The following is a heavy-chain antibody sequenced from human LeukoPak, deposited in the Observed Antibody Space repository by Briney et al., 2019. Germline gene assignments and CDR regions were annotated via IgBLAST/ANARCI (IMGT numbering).Heavy chain of an antibody. D-gene: IGHD3-10*01. J-gene: IGHJ6*03. CDR3: ARDLTDHYYGRDYYYYMDV. Sequence: GASVKVSCKASGYTFTSYGISWVRQAPGQGLEWMGWINPNSGGTNYAQKFQGRVTMTRDTSISTAYMELSRLRSDDTAVYYCARDLTDHYYGRDYYYYMDVWGKGTTVTISS. V-gene: IGHV1-2*02. CDR1: GYTFTSYG. CDR2: INPNSGGT.